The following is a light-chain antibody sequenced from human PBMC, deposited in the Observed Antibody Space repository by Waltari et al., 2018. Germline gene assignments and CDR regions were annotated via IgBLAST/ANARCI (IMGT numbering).Light chain of an antibody. J-gene: IGLJ2*01. CDR2: VNN. CDR3: AAWDDSLNGLV. V-gene: IGLV1-44*01. CDR1: SSNIGTNT. Sequence: QPVLTQPPSASATPGQKVVISCSGGSSNIGTNTINWYQNLPGAAPKLLIFVNNHRHSGVPDRFSGSKSGASASLVVSGLQSDDEAEYYCAAWDDSLNGLVFGGGTKLTVL.